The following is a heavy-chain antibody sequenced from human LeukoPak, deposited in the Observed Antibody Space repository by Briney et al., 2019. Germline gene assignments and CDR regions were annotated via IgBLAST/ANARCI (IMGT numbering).Heavy chain of an antibody. Sequence: SETLSLTCAVYGGSFSGYYWSWIRQPPGKGLEWIGEINHSGSTNYNPSLKSRVTISVDTSKNQFSLKRSSVTAADTAVYYCARLCLYGGNPGDDAFDIWGQGTMVTVSS. D-gene: IGHD4-23*01. CDR3: ARLCLYGGNPGDDAFDI. CDR2: INHSGST. V-gene: IGHV4-34*01. CDR1: GGSFSGYY. J-gene: IGHJ3*02.